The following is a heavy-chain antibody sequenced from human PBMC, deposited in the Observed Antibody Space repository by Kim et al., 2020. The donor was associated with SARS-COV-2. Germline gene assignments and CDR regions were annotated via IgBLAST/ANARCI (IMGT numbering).Heavy chain of an antibody. CDR3: ASIGVDYGDSYFDY. V-gene: IGHV1-3*01. J-gene: IGHJ4*02. D-gene: IGHD4-17*01. Sequence: YSQRFQGGVTITRDTSASTAYMELSSLRSEDTAVYYCASIGVDYGDSYFDYWGQGTLVTVSS.